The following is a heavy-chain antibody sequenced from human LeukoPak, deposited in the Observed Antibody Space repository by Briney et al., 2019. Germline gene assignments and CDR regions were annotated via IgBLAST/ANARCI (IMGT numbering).Heavy chain of an antibody. CDR1: GYTFTSYD. CDR3: ARSADLSSSWYPWLNYYYGMDV. Sequence: ASVKVSCKASGYTFTSYDINWVRQATGQGLEWMGWMNPNSGNTGYAQKFQGRVTMTRNTSISTAYMELSSLRSEDTAVYYCARSADLSSSWYPWLNYYYGMDVWGQGTTVTVSS. D-gene: IGHD6-13*01. V-gene: IGHV1-8*01. CDR2: MNPNSGNT. J-gene: IGHJ6*02.